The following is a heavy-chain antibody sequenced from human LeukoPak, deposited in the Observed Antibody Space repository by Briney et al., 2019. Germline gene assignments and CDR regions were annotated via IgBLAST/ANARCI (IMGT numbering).Heavy chain of an antibody. J-gene: IGHJ3*02. Sequence: SETLSLTCTVSGGTISRNYWSWIRQPPGKGLEWIAYTHYSDSTNYNPSLKSRLTISLDASKSQFSLKLGSVTAADTALYYCARDRRRELLHAFDIWGQGTMVTVSS. CDR1: GGTISRNY. CDR2: THYSDST. D-gene: IGHD1-7*01. V-gene: IGHV4-59*13. CDR3: ARDRRRELLHAFDI.